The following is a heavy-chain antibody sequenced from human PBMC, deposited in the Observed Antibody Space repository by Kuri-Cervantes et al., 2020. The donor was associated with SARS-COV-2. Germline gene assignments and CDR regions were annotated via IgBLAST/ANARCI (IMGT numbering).Heavy chain of an antibody. CDR1: GGSFSGYQ. D-gene: IGHD7-27*01. CDR3: VASLAWGRIDY. J-gene: IGHJ4*02. Sequence: SETLSLTCAVYGGSFSGYQWSWIRQTPGMGLEWIGQINDSGATKYNPSLKSRVIVSMDKSKNQFSLKLSSVTAADTAVYYCVASLAWGRIDYWGQGTLVTVSS. CDR2: INDSGAT. V-gene: IGHV4-34*01.